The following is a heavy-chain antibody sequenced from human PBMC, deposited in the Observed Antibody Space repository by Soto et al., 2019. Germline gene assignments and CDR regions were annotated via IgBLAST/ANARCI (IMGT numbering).Heavy chain of an antibody. CDR2: MNPNSGNT. CDR1: GYTFTSYD. D-gene: IGHD1-20*01. V-gene: IGHV1-8*01. Sequence: ASVKVSCKASGYTFTSYDINWVRQATGQGLEWMGWMNPNSGNTGYAQKFQGRVTMTRNTSISTAYMELSSLRSEDTAVYYCARGHSGVHNWNYYYYYGMDVWGQGTTVTVSS. J-gene: IGHJ6*02. CDR3: ARGHSGVHNWNYYYYYGMDV.